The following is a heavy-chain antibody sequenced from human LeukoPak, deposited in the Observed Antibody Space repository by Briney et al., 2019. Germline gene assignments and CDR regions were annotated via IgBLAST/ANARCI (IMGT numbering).Heavy chain of an antibody. CDR3: ARDRANYDILTGGGANKKYYYYYMDV. CDR1: GGSISSYY. V-gene: IGHV4-59*12. Sequence: SETLSLTCTVSGGSISSYYWSWIRQPPGKGLEWIGYIYYSGSTNYNPSLKSRVTMSVDTSKNQFSLKLSSVTAADTAVYYCARDRANYDILTGGGANKKYYYYYMDVWGKGTTVTISS. J-gene: IGHJ6*03. D-gene: IGHD3-9*01. CDR2: IYYSGST.